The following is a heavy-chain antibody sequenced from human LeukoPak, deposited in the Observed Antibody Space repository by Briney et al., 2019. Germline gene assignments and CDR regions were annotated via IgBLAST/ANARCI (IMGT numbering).Heavy chain of an antibody. Sequence: GGSLRLSCAASGFTFSSYWMSWVRQAPGKGLEWVANMNQDGSEKYYVDSVKGRFTISRDNAKNTLYLQMNSLSVEDTAVFYCARGNDILSGYYSDLDYWGQGTLVTVSS. CDR3: ARGNDILSGYYSDLDY. CDR2: MNQDGSEK. J-gene: IGHJ4*02. V-gene: IGHV3-7*01. CDR1: GFTFSSYW. D-gene: IGHD3-9*01.